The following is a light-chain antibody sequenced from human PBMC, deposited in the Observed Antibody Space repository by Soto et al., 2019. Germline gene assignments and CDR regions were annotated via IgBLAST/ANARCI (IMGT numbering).Light chain of an antibody. V-gene: IGKV1-39*01. CDR2: AAS. J-gene: IGKJ5*01. CDR3: QQSYNSPPIT. CDR1: QNINSY. Sequence: IQMTQSPLSLSASVGDKVTLTCRTSQNINSYLSWYQQKPGKAPTLLIYAASSLQSGVPSRFRGSGYGTDFALTITSLQPEDCATYYCQQSYNSPPITFGQGTRLEIK.